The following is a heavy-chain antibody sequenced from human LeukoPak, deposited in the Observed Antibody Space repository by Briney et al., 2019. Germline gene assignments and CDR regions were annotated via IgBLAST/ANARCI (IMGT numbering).Heavy chain of an antibody. V-gene: IGHV3-23*01. CDR1: GFTFSSYA. J-gene: IGHJ4*02. CDR2: ISGSGGST. Sequence: PGGSLRLSCAASGFTFSSYAMSWVRQAPGKGLEWVSAISGSGGSTYYADSVKGRFTISRDNSKNTLYLQMNSLRAEDTAVYYCARDFYYYDSSGYYYFDYWGQGTLVTVSS. D-gene: IGHD3-22*01. CDR3: ARDFYYYDSSGYYYFDY.